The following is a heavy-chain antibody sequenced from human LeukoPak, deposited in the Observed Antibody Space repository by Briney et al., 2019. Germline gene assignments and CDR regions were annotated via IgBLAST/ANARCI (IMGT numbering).Heavy chain of an antibody. CDR2: ISRDGTA. CDR3: AGGNYYDSRGFSVTEH. D-gene: IGHD3-22*01. CDR1: GFTFSYYV. Sequence: GGSLRLSCATSGFTFSYYVFHWVRQAPGKGLDWVAAISRDGTAYYADSVKGRFTVSRDTSEDTVFLQMVSLGLEDTAVYYCAGGNYYDSRGFSVTEHWGQGTLVTVSS. J-gene: IGHJ4*02. V-gene: IGHV3-30*04.